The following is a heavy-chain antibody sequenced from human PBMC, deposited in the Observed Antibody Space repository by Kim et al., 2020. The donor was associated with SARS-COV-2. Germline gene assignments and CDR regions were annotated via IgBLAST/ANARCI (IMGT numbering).Heavy chain of an antibody. CDR3: TRDDGELARWSGMDV. D-gene: IGHD6-6*01. CDR1: GLTFSNCD. V-gene: IGHV3-21*01. J-gene: IGHJ6*02. CDR2: ISRSGSHI. Sequence: GGSLRLSCAASGLTFSNCDMNWVRQAPGKGLEWVSYISRSGSHIYYADSVKGRFTISRDNAKNSLYLKMDSLGAEDTAVYYCTRDDGELARWSGMDVWGQGTTVSVSS.